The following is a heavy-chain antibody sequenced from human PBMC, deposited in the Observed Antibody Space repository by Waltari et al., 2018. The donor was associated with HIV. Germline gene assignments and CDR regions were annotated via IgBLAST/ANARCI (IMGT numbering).Heavy chain of an antibody. CDR1: GYTFTSYA. CDR2: INAGKRKT. D-gene: IGHD2-2*01. V-gene: IGHV1-3*01. CDR3: ARGPHQNIVVVPAWGYLFDP. J-gene: IGHJ5*02. Sequence: QVQLVQSGAEVKKPGASVKVSCKASGYTFTSYAMHWVRQAPGQRLEWMGWINAGKRKTKYSQKCQGRVTITRDTAASTAYIELSSVRSKDTAVYYCARGPHQNIVVVPAWGYLFDPWGQGTLVTVSS.